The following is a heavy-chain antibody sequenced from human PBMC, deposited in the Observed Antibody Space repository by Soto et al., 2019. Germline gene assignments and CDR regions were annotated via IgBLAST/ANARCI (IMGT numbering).Heavy chain of an antibody. Sequence: SETLSLTCTVSCGSISSGGYYWSWIRQHPGKGLEWIGYIYYSGSTYYNPSLKSRVTISVDTSKNQFSLKLSSVTAADTAVYYCARDGGYCSGGSCPLGAFDIWGQGTMVTVSS. CDR1: CGSISSGGYY. V-gene: IGHV4-31*03. D-gene: IGHD2-15*01. CDR3: ARDGGYCSGGSCPLGAFDI. CDR2: IYYSGST. J-gene: IGHJ3*02.